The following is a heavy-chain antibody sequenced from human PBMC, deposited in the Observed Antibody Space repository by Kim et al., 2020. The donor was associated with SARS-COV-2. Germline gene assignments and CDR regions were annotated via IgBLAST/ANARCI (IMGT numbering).Heavy chain of an antibody. Sequence: GGSLRLSCAASGFIVSSNYMIWVRQAPGKGLQWVSVIYSDDTTKYADSVKGRFTISRDNSNNMVYLQMNSLRADDTAVYYCASGAKPELKSYYYYGMDV. CDR1: GFIVSSNY. D-gene: IGHD1-1*01. CDR2: IYSDDTT. V-gene: IGHV3-53*01. CDR3: ASGAKPELKSYYYYGMDV. J-gene: IGHJ6*01.